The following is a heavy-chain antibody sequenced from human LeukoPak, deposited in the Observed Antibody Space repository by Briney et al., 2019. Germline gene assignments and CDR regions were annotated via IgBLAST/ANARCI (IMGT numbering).Heavy chain of an antibody. V-gene: IGHV3-23*01. CDR2: ISGSGDYT. CDR1: GFSFSTYG. J-gene: IGHJ6*03. Sequence: GSVRLSCAASGFSFSTYGMSWVRQAPGKGLEWVSSISGSGDYTYCADSLKGRFTISRDNSKNTLFLHMNSLRAEDTAVYYCAKLPQGGGDYYYIDVWGKGTTLTVTS. CDR3: AKLPQGGGDYYYIDV. D-gene: IGHD2-15*01.